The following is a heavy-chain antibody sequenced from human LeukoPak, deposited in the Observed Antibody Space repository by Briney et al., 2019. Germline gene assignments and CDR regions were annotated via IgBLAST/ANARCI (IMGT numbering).Heavy chain of an antibody. D-gene: IGHD2-2*01. CDR2: IYHTGSP. CDR3: ARDPHCSSSSCPRDY. CDR1: GGSISSYY. V-gene: IGHV4-59*12. J-gene: IGHJ4*02. Sequence: PSETLSLTCTVSGGSISSYYWSWIRQPPGKGLEWIGEIYHTGSPNYNPSLKSRVTISVDKSKNQLSLKLSSVTAADTAVYYCARDPHCSSSSCPRDYWGQGTLVTVSS.